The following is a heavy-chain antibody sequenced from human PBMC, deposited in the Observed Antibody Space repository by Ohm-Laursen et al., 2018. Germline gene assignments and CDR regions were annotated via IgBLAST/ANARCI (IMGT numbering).Heavy chain of an antibody. J-gene: IGHJ4*02. V-gene: IGHV3-23*01. CDR1: GFTFNTYA. CDR2: ISAGGGNT. Sequence: SLRLSCTASGFTFNTYAMHWVRQAPGKGLEWVSAISAGGGNTYYADSVKGRFTISRDNSENTLYLHMNSLRAEDTAVYYCAKVLSSGSYIYYYFDYWGQGTLVTVSS. D-gene: IGHD1-26*01. CDR3: AKVLSSGSYIYYYFDY.